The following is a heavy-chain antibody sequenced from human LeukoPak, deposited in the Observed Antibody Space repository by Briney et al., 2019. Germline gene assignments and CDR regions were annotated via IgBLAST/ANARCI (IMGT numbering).Heavy chain of an antibody. CDR2: IYYSGST. V-gene: IGHV4-59*12. Sequence: SETLSLTCTVSGGSISSYYWSWIRQPPGKGLEWIGYIYYSGSTNYNPSLKSRVTISVDTSKNQFSLKLSSVTAADTAVYYCARERMEYSSSWPHHDAFDIWGQGTMVTVSS. CDR1: GGSISSYY. J-gene: IGHJ3*02. CDR3: ARERMEYSSSWPHHDAFDI. D-gene: IGHD6-13*01.